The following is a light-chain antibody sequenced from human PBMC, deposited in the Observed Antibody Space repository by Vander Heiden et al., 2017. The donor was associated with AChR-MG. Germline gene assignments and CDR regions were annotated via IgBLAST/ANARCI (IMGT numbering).Light chain of an antibody. CDR1: QSIGSW. CDR2: KAS. CDR3: QQDNSYPWT. Sequence: DIQMTQSPSTLSASVGDRVIITCRASQSIGSWLAWYQQKLGKAPKLLIYKASSLESGVPSRFSGSGSGTEFTLTISSLQPDDFATYYCQQDNSYPWTFGQRTKVEIK. J-gene: IGKJ1*01. V-gene: IGKV1-5*03.